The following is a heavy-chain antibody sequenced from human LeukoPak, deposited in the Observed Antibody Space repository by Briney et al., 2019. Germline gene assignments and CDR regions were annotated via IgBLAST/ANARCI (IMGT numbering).Heavy chain of an antibody. CDR2: IKQDGSEK. V-gene: IGHV3-7*03. CDR1: GFTFSSYW. D-gene: IGHD6-13*01. CDR3: ARAYSSSWYDF. Sequence: GGSLRLSCAASGFTFSSYWMSWVRQAPGKGLEWVANIKQDGSEKYYVDSVKGRFTISRDNSKNTLFLQMSSLRAEDTAVYYCARAYSSSWYDFWGQGTLVTVSS. J-gene: IGHJ5*01.